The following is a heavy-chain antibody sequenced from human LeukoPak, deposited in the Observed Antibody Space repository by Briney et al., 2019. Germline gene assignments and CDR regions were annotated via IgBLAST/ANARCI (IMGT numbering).Heavy chain of an antibody. D-gene: IGHD6-13*01. V-gene: IGHV3-21*01. CDR2: ISSSSSYI. J-gene: IGHJ5*02. Sequence: PGGSLRLSCAASGFTFSSYSMNWVRQAPGKGLEWVSSISSSSSYIYYADSVKGRFTISRDNAKNSLYLQMNSLRAEDTAVYYCARDQVRGSWYPGWFDPWGQGTLVTVSS. CDR1: GFTFSSYS. CDR3: ARDQVRGSWYPGWFDP.